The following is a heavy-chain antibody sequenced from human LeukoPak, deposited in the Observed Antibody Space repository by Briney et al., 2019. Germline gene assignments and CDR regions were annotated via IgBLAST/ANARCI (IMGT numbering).Heavy chain of an antibody. D-gene: IGHD6-13*01. CDR3: ARALAAAGLRGFYYFYY. V-gene: IGHV3-11*05. Sequence: GRSLRLSCAASGFTFSDYYMSCISQAPGKVLELVSYISSSRSYTNYADSVKGRFTISRDNAKNSLYLQMNSLRAEDTAVYYCARALAAAGLRGFYYFYYWGQGTLVTVSS. J-gene: IGHJ4*02. CDR2: ISSSRSYT. CDR1: GFTFSDYY.